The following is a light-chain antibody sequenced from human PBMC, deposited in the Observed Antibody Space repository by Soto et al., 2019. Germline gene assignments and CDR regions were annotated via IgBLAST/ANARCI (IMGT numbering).Light chain of an antibody. CDR3: STSNTTDTSHV. Sequence: QSALTQPASVSGSPGQSITISCTGASSDVGGYNYVSWYQQHPGKAPKLIIYDVSYRPSGVSDRFSGSKSGNTASLTISGLQAADEADYHCSTSNTTDTSHVFGTGTKLTVL. CDR1: SSDVGGYNY. CDR2: DVS. J-gene: IGLJ1*01. V-gene: IGLV2-14*03.